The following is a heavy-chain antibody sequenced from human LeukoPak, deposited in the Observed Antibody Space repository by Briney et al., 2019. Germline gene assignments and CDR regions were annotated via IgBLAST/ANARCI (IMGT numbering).Heavy chain of an antibody. D-gene: IGHD3-10*01. J-gene: IGHJ6*03. CDR2: INPSGGST. CDR1: GYTFNNYG. V-gene: IGHV1-46*02. CDR3: ARGPRITLVRGGQWYYYMDV. Sequence: ASVRVSCKASGYTFNNYGISWVRQAPGQGLEWMGIINPSGGSTNYAQKFQGRVTMTRDTSTSTVYMELSRLRPEDTAVYYCARGPRITLVRGGQWYYYMDVWGKGTTVTISS.